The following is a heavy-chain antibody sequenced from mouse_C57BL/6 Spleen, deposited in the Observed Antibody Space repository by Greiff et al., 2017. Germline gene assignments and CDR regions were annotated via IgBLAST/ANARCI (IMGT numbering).Heavy chain of an antibody. V-gene: IGHV1-59*01. CDR2: IDPSDSYT. D-gene: IGHD4-1*01. Sequence: VQLQQSGAELVRPGTSVKLSCKASGYTFTSYWLHWVKQRPGQGLEWLGVIDPSDSYTNYNQKFKGKATLTVDTSSSTAYMQLSSLTSEDSAVYYCARETGTTWDYWGQGTTLTVSS. CDR3: ARETGTTWDY. CDR1: GYTFTSYW. J-gene: IGHJ2*01.